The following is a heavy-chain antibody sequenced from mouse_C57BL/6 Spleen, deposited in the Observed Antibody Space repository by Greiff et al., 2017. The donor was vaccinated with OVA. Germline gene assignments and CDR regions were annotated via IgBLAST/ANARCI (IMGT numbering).Heavy chain of an antibody. V-gene: IGHV1-64*01. CDR1: GYTFTSYW. CDR2: IHPNSGST. J-gene: IGHJ2*01. D-gene: IGHD4-1*02. Sequence: QVHVKQPGAELVKPGASVKLSCKASGYTFTSYWMHWVKQRPGQGLEWIGMIHPNSGSTNYNEKFKSKATLTVDKSSSTAYMQLSSLTSEDSAVYYCARSTGTDYWGQGTTLTVSS. CDR3: ARSTGTDY.